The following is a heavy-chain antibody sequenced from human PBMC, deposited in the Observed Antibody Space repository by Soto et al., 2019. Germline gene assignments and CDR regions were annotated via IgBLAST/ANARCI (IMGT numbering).Heavy chain of an antibody. J-gene: IGHJ6*02. D-gene: IGHD5-18*01. Sequence: VKVSCKESGYTFTSYYMHWVRQAPGQGLEWMGIINPSGGSTSYAQKFQGRVTMTRDTSTSTVYMELSSLRSEDTAVYYCARVFRSFGQTAMVPLYGMDVWGQGTTVTVS. CDR3: ARVFRSFGQTAMVPLYGMDV. V-gene: IGHV1-46*01. CDR1: GYTFTSYY. CDR2: INPSGGST.